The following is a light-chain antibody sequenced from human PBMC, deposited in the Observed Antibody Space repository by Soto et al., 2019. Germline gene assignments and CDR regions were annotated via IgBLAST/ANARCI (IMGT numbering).Light chain of an antibody. Sequence: EIVLTQSPATLSLSPGERATLSCRASQSVTNSLAWYQQKPGQAPRLLVYDASNRATGIPTRFSGSGSGTDFTLTISNLEPEDFAVYYCQQRSSWPITFGQGTRLEI. CDR1: QSVTNS. J-gene: IGKJ5*01. V-gene: IGKV3-11*01. CDR2: DAS. CDR3: QQRSSWPIT.